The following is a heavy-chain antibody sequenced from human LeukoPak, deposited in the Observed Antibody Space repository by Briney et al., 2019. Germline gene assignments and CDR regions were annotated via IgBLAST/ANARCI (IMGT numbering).Heavy chain of an antibody. D-gene: IGHD6-13*01. CDR2: ISGSGGST. Sequence: GGSLRLSCAASGFTFSSYAMSWVRQAPGKGLEWVSAISGSGGSTYYADSVKGRFTISRDNSKNTLYLQMNSLRAEDTAVYYCAKVSLDLIAAAGTLFDYWGQGTLVTVSS. V-gene: IGHV3-23*01. CDR3: AKVSLDLIAAAGTLFDY. J-gene: IGHJ4*02. CDR1: GFTFSSYA.